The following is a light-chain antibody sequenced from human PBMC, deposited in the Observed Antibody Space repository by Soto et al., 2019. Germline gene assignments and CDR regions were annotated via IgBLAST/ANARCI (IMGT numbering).Light chain of an antibody. V-gene: IGKV2-28*01. CDR3: MQALQTPST. CDR1: QSLLHSNGYNY. J-gene: IGKJ1*01. Sequence: DIVMTQSPLSLPVTPGEPASISCRSSQSLLHSNGYNYLDWYLQKPGQSPQLLIYLGSNRASGVPGRFSGSGSGTDFTLKISRGEGDDVGVYYCMQALQTPSTFSPGTKVQIK. CDR2: LGS.